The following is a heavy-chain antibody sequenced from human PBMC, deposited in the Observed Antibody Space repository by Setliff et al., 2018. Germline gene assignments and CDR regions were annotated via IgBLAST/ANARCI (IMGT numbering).Heavy chain of an antibody. V-gene: IGHV3-30*09. J-gene: IGHJ6*03. CDR2: ISYAGTTA. CDR1: GFTFSSYW. D-gene: IGHD2-21*02. CDR3: ARVGWTSDRYYYMDV. Sequence: GSLRLSCAASGFTFSSYWMSWVRQAPGKGLEWVSFISYAGTTAYYIDSMKGRFAISRDNSKNTLSLQMNNLTPEDSAIYYCARVGWTSDRYYYMDVWGKGTTVTVSS.